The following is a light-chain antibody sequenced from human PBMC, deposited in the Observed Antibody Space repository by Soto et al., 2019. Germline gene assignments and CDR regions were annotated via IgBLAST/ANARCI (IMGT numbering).Light chain of an antibody. CDR2: GIS. J-gene: IGKJ2*01. CDR1: QSVTNRY. Sequence: ESVLTQSPGTLSLSPGERATLSCRASQSVTNRYFAWYQQRPGQDPRLLIYGISNRATGIPDRFSGSGSGTDFTLTISRLEPEDFVVYYCQQYSSLPHTFGQGTKLEVK. CDR3: QQYSSLPHT. V-gene: IGKV3-20*01.